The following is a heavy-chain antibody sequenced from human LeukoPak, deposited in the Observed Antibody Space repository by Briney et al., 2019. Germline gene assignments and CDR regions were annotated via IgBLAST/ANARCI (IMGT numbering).Heavy chain of an antibody. D-gene: IGHD5-24*01. CDR3: ARGRGPGYNPYYFDY. Sequence: SVKVSCKASGGTFSSYAISWVRQAPGQGLEWMGRIIPIFGTANYAQKFQDRVTITTDESTSTAYMELSSLRCEDTAVYYCARGRGPGYNPYYFDYWGQGTLVTVSS. CDR2: IIPIFGTA. J-gene: IGHJ4*02. V-gene: IGHV1-69*05. CDR1: GGTFSSYA.